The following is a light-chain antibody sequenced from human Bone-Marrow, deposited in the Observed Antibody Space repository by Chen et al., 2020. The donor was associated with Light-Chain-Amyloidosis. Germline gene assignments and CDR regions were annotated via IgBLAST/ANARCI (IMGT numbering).Light chain of an antibody. Sequence: SSVLTQPSSVSVAPGQTATIACGGTNIGSTSGHWYQQTPGQAPLLVVYDDSDRPSGIPERLSGSNSGNTATLTISRVEAGDEADYYCQVWDRSSDRPVFGGGTKLTVL. V-gene: IGLV3-21*02. CDR2: DDS. CDR3: QVWDRSSDRPV. CDR1: NIGSTS. J-gene: IGLJ3*02.